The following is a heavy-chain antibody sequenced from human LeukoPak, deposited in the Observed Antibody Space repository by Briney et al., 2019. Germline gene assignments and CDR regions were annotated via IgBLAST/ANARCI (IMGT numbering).Heavy chain of an antibody. Sequence: SETLSLTCTVSGGSINNYYWNWIRQPPGKGLEWIGYIYYSGGTNYNPSLKSRVPISVDTFKNQFSLKLSSVSAADTAVYFCARDSTISGWSRFDFWGQGTLVTVSS. V-gene: IGHV4-59*01. CDR1: GGSINNYY. CDR2: IYYSGGT. J-gene: IGHJ4*02. CDR3: ARDSTISGWSRFDF. D-gene: IGHD6-19*01.